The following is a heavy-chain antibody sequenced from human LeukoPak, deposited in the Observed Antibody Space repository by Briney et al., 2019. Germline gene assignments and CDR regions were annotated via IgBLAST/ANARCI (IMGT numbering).Heavy chain of an antibody. V-gene: IGHV4-38-2*01. CDR2: IYHSGST. Sequence: SETLSLTCAVSGYSISSGYYWGWIRQPPGKGLEWIGSIYHSGSTYYNPSLKSRVTISVDTFKNQFSLKLSSVTAADTAVYYCASPHYEYWGQGTLVTVSS. CDR3: ASPHYEY. D-gene: IGHD4-17*01. J-gene: IGHJ1*01. CDR1: GYSISSGYY.